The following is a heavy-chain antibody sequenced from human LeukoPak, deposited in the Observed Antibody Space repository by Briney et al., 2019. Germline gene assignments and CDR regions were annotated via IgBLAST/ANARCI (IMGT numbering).Heavy chain of an antibody. J-gene: IGHJ4*02. CDR1: GFTFSSYA. CDR2: ISYDGSNK. V-gene: IGHV3-30*04. CDR3: ARAELYYFDY. Sequence: PGGSLRLSCAASGFTFSSYAMHWVRQAPGKGLEWVAVISYDGSNKYYADSVKGRFTISRDNSKNTLYLQMNSLRAEDTAVYYCARAELYYFDYWGQGTLVTVSS. D-gene: IGHD1-26*01.